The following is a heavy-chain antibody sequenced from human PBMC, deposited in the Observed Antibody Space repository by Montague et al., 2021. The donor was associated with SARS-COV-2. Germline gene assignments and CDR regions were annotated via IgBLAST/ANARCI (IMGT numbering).Heavy chain of an antibody. D-gene: IGHD2-15*01. Sequence: SEILSLTCSVSGGSINNYFWGWIRQSPGKGLEWVGYMHSTGSTAXNPSLKSRVIISVDTSKTQISLKLSSVSAADTALYYCARAVVGAKTATIESWGQGTLVTVSS. CDR3: ARAVVGAKTATIES. J-gene: IGHJ4*02. CDR1: GGSINNYF. V-gene: IGHV4-59*01. CDR2: MHSTGST.